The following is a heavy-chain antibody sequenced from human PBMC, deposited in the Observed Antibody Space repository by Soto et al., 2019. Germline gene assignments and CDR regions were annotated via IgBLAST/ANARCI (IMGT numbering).Heavy chain of an antibody. CDR3: ARSPYSVSYLAYFDY. CDR2: ISSSSSHS. CDR1: GFTFSDYY. J-gene: IGHJ4*02. D-gene: IGHD1-26*01. Sequence: QVQLVESGGGLVKPGGSLRLSCAASGFTFSDYYMSWTRQAPGKGLEWVSHISSSSSHSNYADSVKGRFTISRDNSKNTLYLQMNSLRAEDTAVYYCARSPYSVSYLAYFDYWGQGTLVTVSS. V-gene: IGHV3-11*06.